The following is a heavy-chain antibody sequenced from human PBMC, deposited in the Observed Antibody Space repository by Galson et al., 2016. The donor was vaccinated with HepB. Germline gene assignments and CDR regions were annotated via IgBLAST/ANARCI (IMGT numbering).Heavy chain of an antibody. D-gene: IGHD3-10*01. V-gene: IGHV3-7*01. Sequence: LRLSCAASGFTFNAHWMNWDRQAPGKGLEWVANIRGDGIVSYYAESVRGRFTISRDNAKNSLYLQMNGLRVVETAVYYCSREMTGSYFDWGQGTLVTVSS. CDR2: IRGDGIVS. CDR3: SREMTGSYFD. CDR1: GFTFNAHW. J-gene: IGHJ4*02.